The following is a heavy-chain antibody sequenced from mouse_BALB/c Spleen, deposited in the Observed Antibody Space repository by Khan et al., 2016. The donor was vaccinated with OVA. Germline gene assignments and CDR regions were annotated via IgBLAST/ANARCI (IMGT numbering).Heavy chain of an antibody. CDR3: ARVYGRDLDY. D-gene: IGHD1-1*01. CDR2: ISYSGNT. Sequence: EVQLQESGPGLVKPSQSLSLTCTVTGYSITSDYAWNWIRQFPGNKLEWMGFISYSGNTNYNPSLKSRISITRDTSKNQFFLQLNSVTTEDTATYYCARVYGRDLDYWGQGTTLTVSS. J-gene: IGHJ2*01. V-gene: IGHV3-2*02. CDR1: GYSITSDYA.